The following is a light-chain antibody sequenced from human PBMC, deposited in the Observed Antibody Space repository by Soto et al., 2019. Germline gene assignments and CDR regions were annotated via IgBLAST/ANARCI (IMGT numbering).Light chain of an antibody. J-gene: IGLJ2*01. Sequence: QLVLTQPPSASGTPGQRVTISCSGSTSNIGSNYVYWYQHLPGTAPKLLIYRNDQRPSGVPDRFSGSKSGTSASLAISGLRSEDEADYYCAAWDDSLSGSVLFGGGTKLTVL. CDR1: TSNIGSNY. CDR3: AAWDDSLSGSVL. V-gene: IGLV1-47*01. CDR2: RND.